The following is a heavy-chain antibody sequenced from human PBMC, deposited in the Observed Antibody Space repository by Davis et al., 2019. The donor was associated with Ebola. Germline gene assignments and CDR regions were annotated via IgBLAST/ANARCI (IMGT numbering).Heavy chain of an antibody. J-gene: IGHJ6*04. CDR3: AIRSYDFWSGYHSSNYYGMDV. Sequence: PGGSLRLSCAASGFTFSSYGMHWVRQAPGKGLEWVAVISYDGSNKYYADSVKGRFTISRDNSKNTLYLQMNSLRAEDTAVYYCAIRSYDFWSGYHSSNYYGMDVWGKGTTVTVSS. D-gene: IGHD3-3*01. CDR2: ISYDGSNK. CDR1: GFTFSSYG. V-gene: IGHV3-30*03.